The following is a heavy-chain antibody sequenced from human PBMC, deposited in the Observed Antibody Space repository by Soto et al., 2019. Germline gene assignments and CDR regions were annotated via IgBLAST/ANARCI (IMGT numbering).Heavy chain of an antibody. J-gene: IGHJ2*01. CDR2: ISSDGTST. CDR3: ARNWYFDL. Sequence: EVQLVESGGGLVQPGGSLRLSCAASGFTFSSYWMHWVRQAPGKGLVWVSRISSDGTSTNNPGSVKGRYTISRDNAKNTLYLQMSSLRAEDTAVYYCARNWYFDLWGRGTLVTVSS. V-gene: IGHV3-74*01. CDR1: GFTFSSYW.